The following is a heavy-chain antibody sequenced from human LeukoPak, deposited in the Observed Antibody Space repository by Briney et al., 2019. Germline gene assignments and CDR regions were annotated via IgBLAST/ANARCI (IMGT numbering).Heavy chain of an antibody. V-gene: IGHV3-23*01. Sequence: PGGSLRLSCAASGFTFSNSAMTWVRQAPGKGLQWVSAISDSGGKTHYADSVKGRFTISRDNSKNTLYLQMNSLRDEDTAIYYCAKDWSEDYWGQGTLITVSS. CDR2: ISDSGGKT. J-gene: IGHJ4*02. CDR1: GFTFSNSA. D-gene: IGHD1-1*01. CDR3: AKDWSEDY.